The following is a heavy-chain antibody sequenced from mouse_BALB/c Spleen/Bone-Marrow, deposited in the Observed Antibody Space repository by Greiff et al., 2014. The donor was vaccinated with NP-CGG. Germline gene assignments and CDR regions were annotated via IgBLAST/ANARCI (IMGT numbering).Heavy chain of an antibody. D-gene: IGHD1-1*01. V-gene: IGHV14-3*02. J-gene: IGHJ1*01. CDR1: GFNIKDTY. CDR2: IDPANGDT. Sequence: LVESGSELVKPGASVKLSCAASGFNIKDTYMHWVKQRPEQGLEWIGRIDPANGDTKYDPKFQGKATITADTSSNTAYLQLSSLTSEDTAVYYCTRPSFYYGSNYWYFDVWGAGTTVTVSS. CDR3: TRPSFYYGSNYWYFDV.